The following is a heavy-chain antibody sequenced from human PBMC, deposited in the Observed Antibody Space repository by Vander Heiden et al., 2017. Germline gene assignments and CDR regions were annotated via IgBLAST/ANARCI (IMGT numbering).Heavy chain of an antibody. V-gene: IGHV3-11*01. CDR2: ISTSGSTI. CDR1: GFTFSGDY. D-gene: IGHD5-18*01. CDR3: ARARSYGYQRGYYFDY. J-gene: IGHJ4*02. Sequence: QVQLVESGGGLVKPGGSLRPSCAASGFTFSGDYMSWIRQAPGKGLEWISYISTSGSTIYYADSVKGRFTISRDNAKNSLYLQMNSLRAEDTAIYYCARARSYGYQRGYYFDYWGQGTLVTVSS.